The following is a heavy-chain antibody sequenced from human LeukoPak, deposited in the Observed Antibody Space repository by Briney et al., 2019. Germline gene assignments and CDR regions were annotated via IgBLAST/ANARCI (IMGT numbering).Heavy chain of an antibody. V-gene: IGHV3-21*01. J-gene: IGHJ5*02. CDR1: GFTFSSYT. CDR2: ISSGAHYI. D-gene: IGHD6-13*01. Sequence: GGSLRLSCAASGFTFSSYTMHWVRQALGKGLEWVSSISSGAHYIYYADSVKGRFTISRDNAKNSLYLQMNSLRAEDTAVYYCAVRGLAAAGTKGVDPWGQGTLVTVSS. CDR3: AVRGLAAAGTKGVDP.